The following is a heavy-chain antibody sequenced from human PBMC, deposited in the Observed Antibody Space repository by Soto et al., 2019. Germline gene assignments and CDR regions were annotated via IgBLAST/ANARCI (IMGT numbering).Heavy chain of an antibody. D-gene: IGHD5-18*01. V-gene: IGHV1-18*01. CDR3: ARPIPGYSYGYRGYNWFDP. CDR2: ISAYNGNT. CDR1: GYTFTSYG. J-gene: IGHJ5*02. Sequence: QVQLVQSGAEVKKPGASVKVSCKASGYTFTSYGISWVRQAPGQGLEWMGWISAYNGNTNYAQKLQGRVTMTTDTSTSTAYMELRSLRSDDTAVYYCARPIPGYSYGYRGYNWFDPWGQGTLGTVSS.